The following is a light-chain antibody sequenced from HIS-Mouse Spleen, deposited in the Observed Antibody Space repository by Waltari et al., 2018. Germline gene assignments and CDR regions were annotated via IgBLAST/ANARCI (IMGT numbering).Light chain of an antibody. Sequence: QAALTQPASVSGPPGQSITISCTGTSSDVGGCNYVPWYQQHPGKAPKLMIYDVSNRPSGVSNRFSGSKSGNTASLTISGLQAEDEADYYCSSYTSSSTVFGGGTKLTVL. J-gene: IGLJ2*01. CDR3: SSYTSSSTV. V-gene: IGLV2-14*03. CDR1: SSDVGGCNY. CDR2: DVS.